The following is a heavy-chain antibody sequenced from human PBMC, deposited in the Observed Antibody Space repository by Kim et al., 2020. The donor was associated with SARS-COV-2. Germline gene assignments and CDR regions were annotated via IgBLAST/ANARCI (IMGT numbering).Heavy chain of an antibody. V-gene: IGHV1-18*04. CDR2: ISAYNGNT. J-gene: IGHJ6*02. D-gene: IGHD3-10*01. CDR1: GYTFTSYG. Sequence: ASVKVSCKASGYTFTSYGISWVRQAPGQGLEWMGWISAYNGNTNYAQKLQGRVTMTTDTSTSTAYMELRSLRSDDTAVYYCARVPPFTMVRGVKVPGGMDVWGQGTTVTVSS. CDR3: ARVPPFTMVRGVKVPGGMDV.